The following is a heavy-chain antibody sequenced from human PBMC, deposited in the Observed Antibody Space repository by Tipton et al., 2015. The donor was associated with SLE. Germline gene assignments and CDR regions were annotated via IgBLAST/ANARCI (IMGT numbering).Heavy chain of an antibody. J-gene: IGHJ6*03. Sequence: TLSLTCTVSGGSISSGSYYWSWIRQPAGKGLEWIGYIYTSGSTNYNPSLKSRVTISVDTSKNQFSLKLSSVTAADTAVYYCARVFQSYYYMDVWGKGTTVTVSS. CDR2: IYTSGST. D-gene: IGHD3-10*02. V-gene: IGHV4-61*09. CDR1: GGSISSGSYY. CDR3: ARVFQSYYYMDV.